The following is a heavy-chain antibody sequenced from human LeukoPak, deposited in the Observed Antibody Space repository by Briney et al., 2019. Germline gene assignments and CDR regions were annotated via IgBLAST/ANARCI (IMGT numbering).Heavy chain of an antibody. CDR1: GYTFTGYY. D-gene: IGHD5-18*01. V-gene: IGHV1-2*02. Sequence: ASVRVSCKASGYTFTGYYMHWVRQAPGQRLEWMGWINPNSGGINYAQKFQGRVTMTRDTPISTAYMELSRLRSDDTAVYYCARGDTSMLPGYYGMDVWGQGTTVTVSS. J-gene: IGHJ6*02. CDR3: ARGDTSMLPGYYGMDV. CDR2: INPNSGGI.